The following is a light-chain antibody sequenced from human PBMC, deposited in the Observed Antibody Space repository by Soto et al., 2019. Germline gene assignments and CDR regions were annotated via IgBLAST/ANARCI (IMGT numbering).Light chain of an antibody. CDR1: SSDVGGYNY. J-gene: IGLJ1*01. CDR2: EVT. V-gene: IGLV2-14*01. CDR3: SSYTTSSTLV. Sequence: QSVLTQPASVSASPGQSVTISCAGTSSDVGGYNYVSWYQQRPGRAPKLMIYEVTYRPSGVSNRFSGSKSGNTASLTISGLQAEDEADYYCSSYTTSSTLVFGTGTRSPS.